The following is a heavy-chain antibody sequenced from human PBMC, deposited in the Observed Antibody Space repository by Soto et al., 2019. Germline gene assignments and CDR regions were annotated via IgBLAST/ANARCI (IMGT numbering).Heavy chain of an antibody. CDR1: GFTFGSYA. V-gene: IGHV3-23*01. CDR3: AKEGAVPPRGAYFDY. D-gene: IGHD1-26*01. J-gene: IGHJ4*02. Sequence: EVQLSESGGGLVQPGGSLRLSCGASGFTFGSYAMSWVRQAPGKGLEWVSLITGSGGNTYYADSVKGRFTISRDSSTCTRYLQLTSLRAEDTAVYYCAKEGAVPPRGAYFDYWGQGTLVSVSS. CDR2: ITGSGGNT.